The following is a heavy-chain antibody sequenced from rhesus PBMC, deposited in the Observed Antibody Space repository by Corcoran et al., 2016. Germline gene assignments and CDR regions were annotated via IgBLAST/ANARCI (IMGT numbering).Heavy chain of an antibody. CDR3: ARRWYSGSWNEGIYFDY. D-gene: IGHD6-25*01. J-gene: IGHJ4*01. V-gene: IGHV4-160*01. Sequence: QVQLQESGPGLVKPSETLSLTCAVSGGSVSRYWWGWIRQPPGKGLEWIGSIYGSRGSTESNPSLKSRATISRDTSKNQFSLKLRSVTAADTAVYYCARRWYSGSWNEGIYFDYWGQGVLVTVSS. CDR2: IYGSRGST. CDR1: GGSVSRYW.